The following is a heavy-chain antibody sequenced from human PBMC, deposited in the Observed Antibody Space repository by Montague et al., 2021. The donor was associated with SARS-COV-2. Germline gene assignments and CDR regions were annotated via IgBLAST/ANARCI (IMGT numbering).Heavy chain of an antibody. CDR1: GGSISPYY. CDR3: ARHTSERITMVQAFDI. J-gene: IGHJ3*02. V-gene: IGHV4-59*08. CDR2: TSYSGST. D-gene: IGHD3-10*01. Sequence: SETLSLTCTVSGGSISPYYWSWIRQSPGKGLECIGYTSYSGSTNYNPSPKSRVTISVDTSKNQFSLKLSSVTAADTAVYYCARHTSERITMVQAFDIWGQGTMVTVSS.